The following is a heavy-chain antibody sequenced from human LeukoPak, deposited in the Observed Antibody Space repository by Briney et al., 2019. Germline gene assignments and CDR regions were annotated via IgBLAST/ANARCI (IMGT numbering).Heavy chain of an antibody. D-gene: IGHD3-10*01. CDR1: GFTFSSYG. Sequence: PGGSLRLSCAASGFTFSSYGMHWVRQAPGKGLEWVAVIWYDGSNKYYADSVKGRSTISRDNSKNTLYLQMNSLRAEDTAVYYCARGLWFGELGGWFDYWGQGTLVTVSS. V-gene: IGHV3-33*01. CDR3: ARGLWFGELGGWFDY. J-gene: IGHJ4*02. CDR2: IWYDGSNK.